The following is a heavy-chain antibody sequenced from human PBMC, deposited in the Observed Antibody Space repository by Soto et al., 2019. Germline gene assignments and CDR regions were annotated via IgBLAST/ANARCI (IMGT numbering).Heavy chain of an antibody. V-gene: IGHV5-51*01. CDR1: GYSFTSYW. D-gene: IGHD3-3*01. Sequence: PGESLKISCKGSGYSFTSYWIGWVRQMPGKGLEWMGIIYPGGSDTRYSPSFQGQVTISADKSISTAYLQWSSLKASDTAMYYCARGAAGGFLEWLPLDVWGQGTTVTVSS. J-gene: IGHJ6*02. CDR2: IYPGGSDT. CDR3: ARGAAGGFLEWLPLDV.